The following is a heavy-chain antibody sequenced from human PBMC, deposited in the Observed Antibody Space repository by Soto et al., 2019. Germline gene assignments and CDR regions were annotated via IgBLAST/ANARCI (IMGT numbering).Heavy chain of an antibody. Sequence: QVQLVQSGAEVKKPGASVKVSCKASGYTFTSYGISWVRQAPGQGLEWMGWISAYNGNTNYAQKLQGRVTMTTDTSTRTANEELRSLRSDDTAVYYCARDTIYAYYYYYGMDVWGQGTTVTVSS. CDR1: GYTFTSYG. V-gene: IGHV1-18*04. CDR2: ISAYNGNT. J-gene: IGHJ6*02. CDR3: ARDTIYAYYYYYGMDV. D-gene: IGHD2-2*01.